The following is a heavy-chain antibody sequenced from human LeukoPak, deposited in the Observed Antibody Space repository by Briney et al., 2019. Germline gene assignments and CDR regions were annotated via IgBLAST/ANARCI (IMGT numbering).Heavy chain of an antibody. CDR1: GFTFSSYW. Sequence: PGGSLRLSCAASGFTFSSYWMHWVRQAPGKGLVWVSRINSDGSSTSYADSVKGRFTISRDNAKNTLYLQMNSLRAEDTAVYYCARVRIAVAEVRAFDIWGQGTMVTVSS. CDR2: INSDGSST. V-gene: IGHV3-74*01. CDR3: ARVRIAVAEVRAFDI. D-gene: IGHD6-19*01. J-gene: IGHJ3*02.